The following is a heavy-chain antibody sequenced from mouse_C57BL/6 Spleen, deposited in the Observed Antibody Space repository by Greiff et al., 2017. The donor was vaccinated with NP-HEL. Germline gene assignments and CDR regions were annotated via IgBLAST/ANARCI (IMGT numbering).Heavy chain of an antibody. V-gene: IGHV1-26*01. J-gene: IGHJ4*01. Sequence: EVQLQQSGPELVKPGASVKISCKASGYTFTDYYMNWVKQSHGKSLEWIGDINPNNGGTSYNQKFKGKATLTVDKSSSTAYMERRSLTSEDSAVYYCAREGGYDAMDYWGQGTSVTVAS. CDR1: GYTFTDYY. D-gene: IGHD3-1*01. CDR3: AREGGYDAMDY. CDR2: INPNNGGT.